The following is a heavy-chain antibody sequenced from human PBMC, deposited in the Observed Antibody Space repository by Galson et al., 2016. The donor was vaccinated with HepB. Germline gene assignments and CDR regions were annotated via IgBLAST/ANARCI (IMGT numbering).Heavy chain of an antibody. CDR2: ISGSGGST. Sequence: SLRLSCAASGFPFSNSGMSWVRQAPGKGLEWVSGISGSGGSTYYADSVRGRFTISRDNSKNTLYLQMNSLRAEDTAVYYCAKDLLGGTFIPYFFDYWGQGTLVTVSS. V-gene: IGHV3-23*01. D-gene: IGHD1-26*01. CDR3: AKDLLGGTFIPYFFDY. J-gene: IGHJ4*02. CDR1: GFPFSNSG.